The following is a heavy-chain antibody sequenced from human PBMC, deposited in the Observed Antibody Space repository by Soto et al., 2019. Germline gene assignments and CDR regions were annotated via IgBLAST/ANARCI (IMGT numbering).Heavy chain of an antibody. CDR1: GYSISSGYY. D-gene: IGHD6-13*01. V-gene: IGHV4-38-2*01. J-gene: IGHJ5*02. CDR3: ARGAAGTTGFP. Sequence: SETLSLTCAVSGYSISSGYYWGWIRQPPGKGLEWIGSIYHSGSTYYNPSLKSRVTISVDTSKNQFSLKLSSVTAADTAVYYCARGAAGTTGFPWGQGTLVTVSS. CDR2: IYHSGST.